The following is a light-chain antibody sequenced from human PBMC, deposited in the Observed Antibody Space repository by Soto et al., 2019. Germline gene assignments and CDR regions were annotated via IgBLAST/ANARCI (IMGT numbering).Light chain of an antibody. CDR2: LGS. Sequence: DIVMTQSPVSLPVTTGEPASIFCRSSETLLDSHGNNYLDWYLQRPGQSPQLLISLGSHRASGVPDRFSVSGTETDYTLKISRVEAEDVGRYYCMQAVQIPLTFGEGTTEEIQ. CDR3: MQAVQIPLT. V-gene: IGKV2-28*01. CDR1: ETLLDSHGNNY. J-gene: IGKJ4*01.